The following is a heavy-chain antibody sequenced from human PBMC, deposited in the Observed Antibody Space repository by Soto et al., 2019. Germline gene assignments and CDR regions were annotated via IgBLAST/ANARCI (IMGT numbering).Heavy chain of an antibody. CDR2: IYYSGST. J-gene: IGHJ4*02. CDR1: GGSISSYY. D-gene: IGHD4-17*01. Sequence: SETLSLTCTVSGGSISSYYWSWIRQPPGKGLEWIGYIYYSGSTNYNPSLKSRVTISVDTSKNQFSLKLSSVTAADTAVYYCARTITMTTGLGYCFDYWGQGTLVTVSS. CDR3: ARTITMTTGLGYCFDY. V-gene: IGHV4-59*01.